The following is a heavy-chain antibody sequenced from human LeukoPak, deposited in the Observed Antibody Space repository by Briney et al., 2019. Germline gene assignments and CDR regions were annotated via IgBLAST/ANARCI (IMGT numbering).Heavy chain of an antibody. CDR3: ARREGSGYLDY. CDR2: VYYSGST. V-gene: IGHV4-59*08. J-gene: IGHJ4*02. D-gene: IGHD6-19*01. Sequence: AETLSLTCTVSGGSIRSYYWSWVRQPPGKGLEWIGYVYYSGSTSYNPSLKSRVTISVDTSKNQFSLKLSSVTAADTAVYYCARREGSGYLDYWGQGTLVTVSS. CDR1: GGSIRSYY.